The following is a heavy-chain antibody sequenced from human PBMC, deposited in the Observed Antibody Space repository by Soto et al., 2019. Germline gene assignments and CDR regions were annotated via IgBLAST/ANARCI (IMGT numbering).Heavy chain of an antibody. CDR3: ARGSFSSSSSCFDP. CDR2: IYYSGRT. J-gene: IGHJ5*02. V-gene: IGHV4-31*03. Sequence: KSSETLSLTCTVSGGSISSGGYYWSWIRQHPGKGLEWIGYIYYSGRTYYNPSLHSRVSIAVDTTESQFPLKLTSVTAADTSVYYCARGSFSSSSSCFDPWGRGTLVTVSS. CDR1: GGSISSGGYY. D-gene: IGHD6-6*01.